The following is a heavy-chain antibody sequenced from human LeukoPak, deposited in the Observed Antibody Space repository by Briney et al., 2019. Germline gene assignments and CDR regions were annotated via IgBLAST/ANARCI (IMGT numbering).Heavy chain of an antibody. CDR2: IYYSGNT. CDR1: GGSISSSSYY. CDR3: ARQAVAGTGFDY. D-gene: IGHD6-19*01. Sequence: PSETLSLTCTVSGGSISSSSYYWGWIRQPPGKGLEWIGTIYYSGNTYYNPSLKSRVSISVDTSKNQFSLKLSSVTAADTAVYYCARQAVAGTGFDYWGQGTLVTVSS. J-gene: IGHJ4*02. V-gene: IGHV4-39*01.